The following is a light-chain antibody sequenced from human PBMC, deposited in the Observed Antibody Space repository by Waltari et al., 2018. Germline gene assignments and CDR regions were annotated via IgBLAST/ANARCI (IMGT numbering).Light chain of an antibody. CDR3: SSSTSGSTWV. CDR1: SSASGGYNF. J-gene: IGLJ3*02. Sequence: SALTQTASVSGAPGPSITSTCSGTSSASGGYNFVSWYQHHPGNAPKLIIYDLTTRPSGVSSRFSGSKSGNTASLTISGLQAEDEADYYCSSSTSGSTWVFGGGTTLTVL. CDR2: DLT. V-gene: IGLV2-14*03.